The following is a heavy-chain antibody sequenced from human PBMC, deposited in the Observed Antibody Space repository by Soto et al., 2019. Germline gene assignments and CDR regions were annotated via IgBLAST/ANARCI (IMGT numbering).Heavy chain of an antibody. CDR3: ARKQGWYDSSGYYSP. CDR2: IIPVFGTA. CDR1: GGSFSSNA. V-gene: IGHV1-69*13. J-gene: IGHJ5*02. Sequence: GASVKVSCKASGGSFSSNAISWVRQAPGQGLEWMGGIIPVFGTANYAQKFQGRVTITADESTTTAYMELSSLRSEDTAVYYCARKQGWYDSSGYYSPWGQGTLVTVSS. D-gene: IGHD3-22*01.